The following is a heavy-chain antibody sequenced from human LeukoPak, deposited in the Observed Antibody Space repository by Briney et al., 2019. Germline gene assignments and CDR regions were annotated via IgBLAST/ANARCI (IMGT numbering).Heavy chain of an antibody. CDR3: AKGGTYYYGSSPDYMDV. Sequence: GGSLRLSCAASGFTFSSYGMHWVRQAPGKGLEWVAFIRYDGSNKYYADSVKGRFTISRDNSKNTLYLQMNSLRAEDTAVYYCAKGGTYYYGSSPDYMDVWGKGTTVTVSS. D-gene: IGHD3-10*01. CDR2: IRYDGSNK. CDR1: GFTFSSYG. J-gene: IGHJ6*03. V-gene: IGHV3-30*02.